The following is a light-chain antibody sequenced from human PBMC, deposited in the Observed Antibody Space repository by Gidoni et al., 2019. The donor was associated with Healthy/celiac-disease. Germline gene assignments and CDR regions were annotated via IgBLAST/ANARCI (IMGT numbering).Light chain of an antibody. CDR1: QGIGSA. V-gene: IGKV1-13*02. Sequence: AIQLTQSPSSLSASVGDRVTITCRASQGIGSALAWYQQKPGKAPKLLIYDASSLESGVPSRFSGSGSGTDFTLTISSLQPEDFATYYCQQFNSYRFTFGPGTKVDIK. CDR3: QQFNSYRFT. CDR2: DAS. J-gene: IGKJ3*01.